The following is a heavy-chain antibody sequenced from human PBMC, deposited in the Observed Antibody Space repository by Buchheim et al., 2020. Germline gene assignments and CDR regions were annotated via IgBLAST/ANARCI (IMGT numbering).Heavy chain of an antibody. CDR3: ARDYYDSSGPRGPDY. D-gene: IGHD3-22*01. Sequence: EVQLVESGGGLVKPGGSLRLSRAASGFTFSTYRMNWARQAPGKGLELVSSISCGSSYIDYADSVKGRFTISRDNAKNSLYLQMNSLTADDTAVYYCARDYYDSSGPRGPDYWGKGTL. CDR2: ISCGSSYI. CDR1: GFTFSTYR. V-gene: IGHV3-21*02. J-gene: IGHJ4*02.